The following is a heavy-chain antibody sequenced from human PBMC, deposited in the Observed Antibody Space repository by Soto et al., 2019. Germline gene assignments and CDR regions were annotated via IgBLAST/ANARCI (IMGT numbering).Heavy chain of an antibody. CDR3: ARGIGYCSSINCYSSRRLRFDS. J-gene: IGHJ4*02. Sequence: QVQLQQWGAGLLKPSETLSLTCAVYGGSFSGYYWTWIRQSPEKGLEWIGEVNHSGTTYYHPSLKTRVTTSVHTPKNQSSLKMSSVTAADTAVYYCARGIGYCSSINCYSSRRLRFDSWGQGTLVTVSS. CDR1: GGSFSGYY. V-gene: IGHV4-34*01. D-gene: IGHD2-2*01. CDR2: VNHSGTT.